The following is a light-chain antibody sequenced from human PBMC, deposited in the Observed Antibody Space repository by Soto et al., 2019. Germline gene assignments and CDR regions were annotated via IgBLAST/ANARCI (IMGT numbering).Light chain of an antibody. CDR3: SSYAGSNNFV. V-gene: IGLV1-40*01. Sequence: QCVLTQPASGSGAPGQGVTISCTGSSSNIGAGYDVHWYQQLPGTAPKLLIYGNSNRPSGVPDRFSGSKSGTSASLAITGLQAEDEADYYCSSYAGSNNFVFGTGTKVTVL. J-gene: IGLJ1*01. CDR1: SSNIGAGYD. CDR2: GNS.